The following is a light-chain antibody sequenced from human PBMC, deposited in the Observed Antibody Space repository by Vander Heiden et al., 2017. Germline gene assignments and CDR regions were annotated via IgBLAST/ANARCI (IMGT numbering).Light chain of an antibody. Sequence: DIVMTQSPDSLAVPLGERATINCKSSQSVLYSSNNENYLAWYQQKSGQPPKLLIYWASTRESGVPDRFSGSGSGTDFTLAISSLQAEDVAVYYCQQYYSTPVSFGQGTRLEI. CDR3: QQYYSTPVS. J-gene: IGKJ5*01. CDR1: QSVLYSSNNENY. CDR2: WAS. V-gene: IGKV4-1*01.